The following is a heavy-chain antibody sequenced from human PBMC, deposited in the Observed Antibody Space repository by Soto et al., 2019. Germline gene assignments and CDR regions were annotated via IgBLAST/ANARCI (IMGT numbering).Heavy chain of an antibody. D-gene: IGHD6-19*01. CDR1: GGSISSSNW. CDR2: IYHSGST. Sequence: QVQLQESGPGLVKPSGTLSLTCAVSGGSISSSNWWRWVRQPPGKGLEWIGEIYHSGSTNYTPSLKSRVTISVDKSKNQCSLKLSSVTAADTAVYYCARTRGWQWLVLGNWGQGTLVTVSS. J-gene: IGHJ4*02. CDR3: ARTRGWQWLVLGN. V-gene: IGHV4-4*02.